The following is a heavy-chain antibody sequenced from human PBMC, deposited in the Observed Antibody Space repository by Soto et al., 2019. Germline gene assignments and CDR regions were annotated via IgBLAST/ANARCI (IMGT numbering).Heavy chain of an antibody. J-gene: IGHJ6*02. D-gene: IGHD3-10*01. CDR2: IFSSGST. CDR3: ARWFGAYYHYGMDV. V-gene: IGHV4-34*12. Sequence: QHTAKGLEWIGRIFSSGSTNYHPALKSRVTISVDTSKNQFSLKLSSVTAADTAVYYCARWFGAYYHYGMDVWGQGTTVTVYS.